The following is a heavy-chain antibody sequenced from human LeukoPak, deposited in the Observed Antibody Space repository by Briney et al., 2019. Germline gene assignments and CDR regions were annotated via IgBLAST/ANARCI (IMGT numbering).Heavy chain of an antibody. CDR2: ISSTSSTI. CDR1: GFTFSSYE. Sequence: GGSLRLSCAASGFTFSSYEMNWVRQAPGKGLEWVSYISSTSSTIYYADSVKGRFTISRDNAKNSLYLQMNSLRADDTAVYYCARDSDWVFDYWGQGTLVTVSS. J-gene: IGHJ4*02. D-gene: IGHD2-21*01. V-gene: IGHV3-48*03. CDR3: ARDSDWVFDY.